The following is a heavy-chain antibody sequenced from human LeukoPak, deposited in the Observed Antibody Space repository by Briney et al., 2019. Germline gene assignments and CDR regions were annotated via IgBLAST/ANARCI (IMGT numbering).Heavy chain of an antibody. D-gene: IGHD4-17*01. J-gene: IGHJ4*02. V-gene: IGHV6-1*01. CDR2: TYYRSKWYN. Sequence: SQALSLTCAISGDSVSSNSAAWNWIRQSPSRGLEWLGRTYYRSKWYNDYAVSVEGRITINPDTSKNQFSLQLNSVTPEDTAVYYCARELFPGYGDYGSNPHYFDYWGQGTLVTVSS. CDR3: ARELFPGYGDYGSNPHYFDY. CDR1: GDSVSSNSAA.